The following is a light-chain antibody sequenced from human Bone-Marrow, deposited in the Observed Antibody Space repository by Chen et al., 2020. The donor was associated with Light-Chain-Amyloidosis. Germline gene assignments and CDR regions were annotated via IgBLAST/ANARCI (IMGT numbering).Light chain of an antibody. CDR1: NIGSTS. CDR3: QVWDRSSDRPV. J-gene: IGLJ3*02. CDR2: DDS. Sequence: SYVLTQPSSVSVAPGQTATIACGGNNIGSTSVHWYQQTPGQAPLLVVYDDSDRPSGIPERLSGYNSGNTATLTISMVEAGEEADYYWQVWDRSSDRPVFGGGTKLTVL. V-gene: IGLV3-21*02.